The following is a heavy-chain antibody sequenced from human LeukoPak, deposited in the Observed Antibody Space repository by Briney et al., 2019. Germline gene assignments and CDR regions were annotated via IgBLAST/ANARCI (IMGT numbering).Heavy chain of an antibody. V-gene: IGHV4-34*01. Sequence: SETLSLTCAVYGGSFSGYYWSWIRQPPGKGLEWIGEINHSGSTNYNPSLKSRVTISVDTSKNQFSLKLSSVTAADTAVYYCARASGSYVGPYGMDVWGQGTTVTVSS. J-gene: IGHJ6*02. CDR3: ARASGSYVGPYGMDV. CDR1: GGSFSGYY. D-gene: IGHD1-26*01. CDR2: INHSGST.